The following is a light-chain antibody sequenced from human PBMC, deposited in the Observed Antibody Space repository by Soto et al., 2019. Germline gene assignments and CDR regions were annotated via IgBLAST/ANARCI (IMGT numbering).Light chain of an antibody. CDR1: TSNIGSDYG. V-gene: IGLV1-40*01. Sequence: QSVLTQPPSVSGAPGQRVTISCTGGTSNIGSDYGVHWYQQLPGRAPRLLNYINDKRPSRVPDRFSGSRSGTSASLAITGLQAEDEADYYCQSYDSRLSGVIFGGGTKLTVL. CDR2: IND. J-gene: IGLJ2*01. CDR3: QSYDSRLSGVI.